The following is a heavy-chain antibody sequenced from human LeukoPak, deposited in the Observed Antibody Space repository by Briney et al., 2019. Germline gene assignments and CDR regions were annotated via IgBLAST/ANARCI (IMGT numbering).Heavy chain of an antibody. CDR3: ARARKIWGYFDY. D-gene: IGHD7-27*01. V-gene: IGHV3-30*03. CDR1: GFTFSSYG. Sequence: GGSPRLSCAASGFTFSSYGMHWVRQAPGKGLEWVAVISYDGSNKYYADSVKGRFTISRDNAKNPLYLQMNSLRAEDTAVYYCARARKIWGYFDYWGQGTLVTVSS. CDR2: ISYDGSNK. J-gene: IGHJ4*02.